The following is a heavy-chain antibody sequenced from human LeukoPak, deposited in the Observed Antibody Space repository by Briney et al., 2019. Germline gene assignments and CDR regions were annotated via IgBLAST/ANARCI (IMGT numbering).Heavy chain of an antibody. D-gene: IGHD3-22*01. CDR1: GFTFSSYS. Sequence: GGSLRLSCAATGFTFSSYSMNWVRQAPGKGLEWASSISSSSSYIYYADSVKGRFTISRDNAKNSLYLQMNSLRAEDTAVYYCARETYYYDSSGYLPHPFDYWGQGTLVTVSS. CDR2: ISSSSSYI. CDR3: ARETYYYDSSGYLPHPFDY. V-gene: IGHV3-21*01. J-gene: IGHJ4*02.